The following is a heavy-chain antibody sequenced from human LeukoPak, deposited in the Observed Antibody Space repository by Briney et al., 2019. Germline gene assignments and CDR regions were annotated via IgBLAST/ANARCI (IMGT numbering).Heavy chain of an antibody. CDR3: AGGRLGYCSGGSCYPLDY. J-gene: IGHJ4*02. CDR1: GGSISSYY. V-gene: IGHV4-59*08. CDR2: IYYSGST. D-gene: IGHD2-15*01. Sequence: PSETLSLTCSVSGGSISSYYWSWIRQPPGKGLEYIGYIYYSGSTNYNPSLKSRVTISVDTSKNQFSLKLSSVTAADTAVYYCAGGRLGYCSGGSCYPLDYWGQGTLVTVSS.